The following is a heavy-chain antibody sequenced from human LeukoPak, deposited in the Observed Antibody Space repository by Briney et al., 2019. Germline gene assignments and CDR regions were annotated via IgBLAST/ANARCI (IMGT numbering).Heavy chain of an antibody. J-gene: IGHJ4*02. Sequence: GGSLRLSCAASGFTFSSYAMSWVRQAPRKGLEWVSAISGSGGSTYYADSVKGRFTISRDNSKNTLYVQVNSLGTEDTAAYYCAKGSYYDSSGSFYFDYWGQGTLVTVSS. CDR2: ISGSGGST. CDR3: AKGSYYDSSGSFYFDY. CDR1: GFTFSSYA. V-gene: IGHV3-23*01. D-gene: IGHD3-22*01.